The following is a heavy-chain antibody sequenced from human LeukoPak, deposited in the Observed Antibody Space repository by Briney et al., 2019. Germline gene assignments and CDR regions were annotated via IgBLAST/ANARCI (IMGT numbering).Heavy chain of an antibody. V-gene: IGHV1-2*02. J-gene: IGHJ5*02. D-gene: IGHD3-10*01. CDR3: ARDRYYYGSGSTLFDP. Sequence: VASVKVSCKASGYTFTGCYMHWVRQAPGQGLEWMGWINPNSGGTNYAQKFQGRVTMTRDTSISTAYMELSRLRSDDTAVYYCARDRYYYGSGSTLFDPWGQGTLVTVSS. CDR2: INPNSGGT. CDR1: GYTFTGCY.